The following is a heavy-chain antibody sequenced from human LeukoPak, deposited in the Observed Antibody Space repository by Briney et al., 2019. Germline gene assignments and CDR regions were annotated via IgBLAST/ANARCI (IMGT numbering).Heavy chain of an antibody. Sequence: SETLSLTCAVYGGSFSGYYWSWIRQPPGKGLEWIGEINHSGSTNYNPSLKSRVTISVDTSKNQFSLKLSSVTAADTAVYYCARGELQYFDWPGGGWFDPWGQGTLVTVSS. J-gene: IGHJ5*02. CDR1: GGSFSGYY. V-gene: IGHV4-34*01. D-gene: IGHD3-9*01. CDR2: INHSGST. CDR3: ARGELQYFDWPGGGWFDP.